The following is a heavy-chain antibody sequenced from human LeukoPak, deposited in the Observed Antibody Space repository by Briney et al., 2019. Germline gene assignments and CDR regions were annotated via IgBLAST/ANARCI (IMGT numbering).Heavy chain of an antibody. J-gene: IGHJ5*02. D-gene: IGHD2-2*02. V-gene: IGHV4-39*01. Sequence: SETLSLTCTVSGGSISSSSYYWGWIRQPPGKGLEWIGSIYYSGSTYYNPSLKSRVTISVDTSKNQFSLKLSSVTAADTAVYYCARLDGSDIVVVPAAIGQNNWFDPWGQETLVTVSS. CDR2: IYYSGST. CDR3: ARLDGSDIVVVPAAIGQNNWFDP. CDR1: GGSISSSSYY.